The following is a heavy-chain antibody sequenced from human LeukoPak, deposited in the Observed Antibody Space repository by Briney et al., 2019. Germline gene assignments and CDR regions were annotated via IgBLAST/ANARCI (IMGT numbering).Heavy chain of an antibody. J-gene: IGHJ6*04. CDR3: ATSLWFGEWVYYGRDV. V-gene: IGHV4-38-2*01. Sequence: SETLTLTCAASGYTISSCYNRGCRRHPGGERLGGVDSMYHSGSTYYDPSVKSRVTISVDTAKNQFSLKLSSVTAADTAVYYCATSLWFGEWVYYGRDVWGKGTTVTASS. D-gene: IGHD3-10*01. CDR2: MYHSGST. CDR1: GYTISSCYN.